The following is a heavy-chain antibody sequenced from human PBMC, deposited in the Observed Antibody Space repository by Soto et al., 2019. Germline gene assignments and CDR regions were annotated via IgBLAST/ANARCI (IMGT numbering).Heavy chain of an antibody. CDR1: GFTFSVYS. J-gene: IGHJ4*02. D-gene: IGHD6-19*01. CDR2: ITSDTKTI. CDR3: ARSVEGHFDY. Sequence: EVQLVESGGDLVQREGSLRLSCVASGFTFSVYSMNWVRQAPGKGLEWFSYITSDTKTIKYADSVKGRFTISRDNGKNSVYLQMNSLRDEDTAVYYCARSVEGHFDYWGQGTVVTVSS. V-gene: IGHV3-48*02.